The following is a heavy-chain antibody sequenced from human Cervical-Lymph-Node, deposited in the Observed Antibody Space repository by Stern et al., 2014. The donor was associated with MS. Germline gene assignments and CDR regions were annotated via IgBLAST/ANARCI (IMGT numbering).Heavy chain of an antibody. D-gene: IGHD2-15*01. V-gene: IGHV1-46*01. J-gene: IGHJ4*02. Sequence: QVQLVQSGAEVKKPGASVKVSCKASGYTFTSYYMHWVRQAPGQGLEWMGIINPSGGSTSYAQKFQGRVTMTRDTSTSTVYMELSSLRSEDMAVYYCATDMRPSEGDYYFDYWGQGTLVTVSS. CDR2: INPSGGST. CDR1: GYTFTSYY. CDR3: ATDMRPSEGDYYFDY.